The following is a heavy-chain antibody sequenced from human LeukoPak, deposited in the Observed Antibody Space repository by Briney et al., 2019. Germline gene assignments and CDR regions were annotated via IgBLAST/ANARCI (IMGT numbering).Heavy chain of an antibody. CDR2: IYYSGST. V-gene: IGHV4-39*07. J-gene: IGHJ5*02. Sequence: PSETLSLTSTLAGSFLISSTYDCGWIRQPPGKGLEWSGSIYYSGSTYYNPSLKSRVTISVDTSKNQFSLKLSSVTAADTAVYYCARGDYGDYVVLGNWFDPWGQGTLVTVSS. D-gene: IGHD4-17*01. CDR3: ARGDYGDYVVLGNWFDP. CDR1: GSFLISSTYD.